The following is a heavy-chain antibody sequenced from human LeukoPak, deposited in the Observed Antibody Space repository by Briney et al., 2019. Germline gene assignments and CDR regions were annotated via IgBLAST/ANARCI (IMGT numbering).Heavy chain of an antibody. J-gene: IGHJ5*02. CDR1: GYTFTSYG. D-gene: IGHD3-10*01. V-gene: IGHV1-69*13. CDR2: IIPTFGTE. CDR3: ARDQVVRGVIRNWFDP. Sequence: ASVKVSCKASGYTFTSYGISWVRQAPGQGLEWMGGIIPTFGTENYAQKFQGRVTITADESTSTAYMELSSLRSEDTAVYYCARDQVVRGVIRNWFDPWGQGTLVTVSS.